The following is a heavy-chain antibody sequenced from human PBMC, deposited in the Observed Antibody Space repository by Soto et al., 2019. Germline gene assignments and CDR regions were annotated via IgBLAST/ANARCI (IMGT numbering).Heavy chain of an antibody. D-gene: IGHD3-9*01. CDR2: TYYRSKWYN. CDR3: ARDLGILTGYSLYYYYGMDV. CDR1: GESVSSNSAA. J-gene: IGHJ6*02. Sequence: SQTLSDTCAISGESVSSNSAAWEWFRQTPSRGLEWLGRTYYRSKWYNDYAVSVKSRITINPDTSKNQFSLQLNSVTPEDTAVHYCARDLGILTGYSLYYYYGMDVWGQGTTVTVSS. V-gene: IGHV6-1*01.